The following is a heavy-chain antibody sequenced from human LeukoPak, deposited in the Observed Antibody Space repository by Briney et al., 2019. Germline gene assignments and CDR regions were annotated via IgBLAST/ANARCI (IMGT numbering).Heavy chain of an antibody. D-gene: IGHD3-10*01. Sequence: GGSLRLSCAASGFTLCIYAMSGVRDAPGKGGEWVSDISGSGGSTYYAHSERGRFTISRDNSKNTLYLQMNSLRAEDTAIYYCASLPDKWFGDRSVYWGQGTLVTVSS. V-gene: IGHV3-23*01. CDR2: ISGSGGST. CDR3: ASLPDKWFGDRSVY. J-gene: IGHJ4*02. CDR1: GFTLCIYA.